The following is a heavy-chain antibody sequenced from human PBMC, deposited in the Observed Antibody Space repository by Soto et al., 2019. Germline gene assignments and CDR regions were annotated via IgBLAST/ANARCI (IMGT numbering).Heavy chain of an antibody. D-gene: IGHD2-21*02. CDR3: ARGGHIAVVTASFDY. CDR1: GYTLNTYY. V-gene: IGHV1-46*02. Sequence: QVQLVQSGAEVKKPGASVKVSCKPSGYTLNTYYLHWVRQAPGQGLEWMGLIHPSGGGSTYAQKFLGRVTITRDTSTSTVFMELSSLRSADTAVYYCARGGHIAVVTASFDYWGQGTLVTVSS. J-gene: IGHJ4*02. CDR2: IHPSGGGS.